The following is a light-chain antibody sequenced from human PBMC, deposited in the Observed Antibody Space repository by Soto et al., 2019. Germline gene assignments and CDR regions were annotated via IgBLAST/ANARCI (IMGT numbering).Light chain of an antibody. Sequence: SVLAQPASVSGSPGQSITISCTGTSSDVGRYNYVSWYQQHPGKAPKLMIHEVSYRPSGVSSRFSGSKSGNTASLTISGLQAEDEAEYHCCSYTNRATYVFGTGTKVTV. J-gene: IGLJ1*01. CDR2: EVS. CDR1: SSDVGRYNY. CDR3: CSYTNRATYV. V-gene: IGLV2-14*01.